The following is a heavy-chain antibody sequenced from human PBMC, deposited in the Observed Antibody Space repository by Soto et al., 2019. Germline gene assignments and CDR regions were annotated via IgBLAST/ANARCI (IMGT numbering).Heavy chain of an antibody. D-gene: IGHD6-19*01. CDR3: FEVAGPPHNCLDS. Sequence: VQLVQSGAEVKKPGASVKVSCKASGDILTKYAITWVRQAPGQGLEWMGWISAYNGNTNYAQKFQGRVAMTTDTSTGTVDMELRSLMSDDTDVYYCFEVAGPPHNCLDSWGQGTMVTVSS. CDR1: GDILTKYA. CDR2: ISAYNGNT. J-gene: IGHJ5*01. V-gene: IGHV1-18*04.